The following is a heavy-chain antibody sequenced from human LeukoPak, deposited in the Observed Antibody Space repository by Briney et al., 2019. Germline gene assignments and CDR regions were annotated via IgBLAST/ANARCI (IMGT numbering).Heavy chain of an antibody. CDR1: GGSISSGGYY. J-gene: IGHJ4*02. CDR3: ARTGRELLGAFDY. Sequence: PSQTLSLTCTVSGGSISSGGYYWSWIRQHPGKGLEWIGYIYYSGSTYYNPSLKSRVTISVDTSKNQFSLKLSSVTAADTAVYYCARTGRELLGAFDYWGQGTLVTVSS. V-gene: IGHV4-31*03. D-gene: IGHD1-26*01. CDR2: IYYSGST.